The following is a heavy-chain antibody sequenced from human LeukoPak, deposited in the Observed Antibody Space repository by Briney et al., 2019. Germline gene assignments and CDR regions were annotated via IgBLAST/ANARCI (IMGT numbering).Heavy chain of an antibody. CDR3: ARHGGGYSFGY. Sequence: SETLSLTCTVSGGSFSGYYWRWIRQPPGKGLEWIGYVDNSGSTYTKPSRRRRVTILLDKSKKQLSLKLSSVTAADTAVYFCARHGGGYSFGYWGQGTLVTVSS. V-gene: IGHV4-59*08. CDR2: VDNSGST. J-gene: IGHJ4*02. CDR1: GGSFSGYY. D-gene: IGHD3-16*01.